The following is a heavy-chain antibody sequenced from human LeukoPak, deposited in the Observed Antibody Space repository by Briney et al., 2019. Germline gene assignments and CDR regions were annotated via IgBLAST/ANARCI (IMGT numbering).Heavy chain of an antibody. CDR2: ISGSGGST. D-gene: IGHD3-10*01. CDR1: GFTFSSYA. CDR3: AKDLGGGSGSYYLDF. V-gene: IGHV3-23*01. J-gene: IGHJ4*02. Sequence: PGGSLRLSCAASGFTFSSYAMSWVRQAPGKGLEWVSAISGSGGSTYYADSVKGRFTISRDNSKNTLYLQMNSLTVEDTAVYYCAKDLGGGSGSYYLDFWGQGTLVTVSS.